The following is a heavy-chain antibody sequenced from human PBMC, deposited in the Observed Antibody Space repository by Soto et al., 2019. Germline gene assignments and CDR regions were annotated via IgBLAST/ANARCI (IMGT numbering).Heavy chain of an antibody. CDR1: GFTFNVYG. J-gene: IGHJ6*02. CDR2: LIPIYDAP. Sequence: SVKVSCKTSGFTFNVYGIHWVRQAPGQGLEWVGGLIPIYDAPYYARKFQGRVTITADKSTTTVHLELSSLRSEDTAVYFCARVREPHLDHYGLDVWGQGTTVTVSS. CDR3: ARVREPHLDHYGLDV. D-gene: IGHD1-1*01. V-gene: IGHV1-69*06.